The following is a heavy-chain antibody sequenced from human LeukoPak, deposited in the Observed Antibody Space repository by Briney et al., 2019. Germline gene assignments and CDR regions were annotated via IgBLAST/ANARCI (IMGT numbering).Heavy chain of an antibody. D-gene: IGHD3-3*01. V-gene: IGHV4-59*01. CDR2: IHYSGST. Sequence: SETLSLTCTVSGVSISGFYWSWIRQSPGKGLELIGYIHYSGSTNYNPSLRSRVTVSVDASKNQFSLNLSSVTAADTAVYYCARDLDFWSGTRFDYWGQGTLVTVSS. CDR1: GVSISGFY. CDR3: ARDLDFWSGTRFDY. J-gene: IGHJ4*02.